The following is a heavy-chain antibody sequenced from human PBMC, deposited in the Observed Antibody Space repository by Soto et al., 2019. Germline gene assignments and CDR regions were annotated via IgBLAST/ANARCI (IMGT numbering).Heavy chain of an antibody. Sequence: PGGSLRLSCAASGFIFSDHYLDWVRQAPGRGLEWVARTRNKANGYTTECAASVKGRFTISRDDSRNSIYLQMNSLKTEDTAVYYCTGSSGTFRHFDYWGQGALVTVSS. CDR2: TRNKANGYTT. CDR3: TGSSGTFRHFDY. J-gene: IGHJ4*02. D-gene: IGHD1-26*01. V-gene: IGHV3-72*01. CDR1: GFIFSDHY.